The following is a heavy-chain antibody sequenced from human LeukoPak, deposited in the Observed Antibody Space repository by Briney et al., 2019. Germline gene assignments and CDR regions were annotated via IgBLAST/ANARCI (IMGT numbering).Heavy chain of an antibody. CDR1: GYTFTSYD. CDR3: ARVAGETTVTTRPRDYYYMDV. D-gene: IGHD4-17*01. V-gene: IGHV1-8*03. Sequence: ASVKVSCKASGYTFTSYDINWVRQATGQGLEWMGWMNPNSGNTGYAQKFQGRVTITRDTSISTAYMELSSLRSEDTAVYYCARVAGETTVTTRPRDYYYMDVWGKGTTVTVSS. J-gene: IGHJ6*03. CDR2: MNPNSGNT.